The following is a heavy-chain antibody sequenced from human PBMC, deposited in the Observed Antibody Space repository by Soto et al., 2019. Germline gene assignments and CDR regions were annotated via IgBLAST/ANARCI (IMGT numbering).Heavy chain of an antibody. CDR1: GGSVSSDDW. D-gene: IGHD6-13*01. J-gene: IGHJ4*02. Sequence: SETLSLTCTISGGSVSSDDWWAWVRQPPGKALEWIGEIYRSGSTNYNPSLESRVTISIDKPKNNFSLKLSSVTAADTAVYYCARGSRGSWYIYWGQGTLVTVSS. CDR3: ARGSRGSWYIY. CDR2: IYRSGST. V-gene: IGHV4-4*02.